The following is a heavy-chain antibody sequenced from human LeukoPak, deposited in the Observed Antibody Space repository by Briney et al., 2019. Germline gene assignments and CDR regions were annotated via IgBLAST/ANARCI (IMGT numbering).Heavy chain of an antibody. D-gene: IGHD5-12*01. CDR2: INPNSGGT. J-gene: IGHJ4*02. CDR3: ARDVPSSGYDSDY. CDR1: GYTFTGYY. V-gene: IGHV1-2*02. Sequence: ASVKVSCKASGYTFTGYYMHWVRQAPGQGLEWMGWINPNSGGTNYAQKFQGRVTMTRGTSISTAYMELSRLRFDDTAVYYCARDVPSSGYDSDYWGQGNLATVSS.